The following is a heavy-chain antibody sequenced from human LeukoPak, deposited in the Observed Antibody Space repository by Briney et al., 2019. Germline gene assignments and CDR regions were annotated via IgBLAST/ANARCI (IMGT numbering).Heavy chain of an antibody. V-gene: IGHV4-34*01. CDR1: GGSFSGYY. D-gene: IGHD3-22*01. Sequence: SETLSLTCGVYGGSFSGYYWTWIRQAPGKGLEWIGEINPSGRISYNPSLKSRLTISVDASKNQFSLNLRSLTAADTAVYYCARGRQEVSMIVVVMTAVSYYLDVWGKGTTVTVS. CDR2: INPSGRI. J-gene: IGHJ6*03. CDR3: ARGRQEVSMIVVVMTAVSYYLDV.